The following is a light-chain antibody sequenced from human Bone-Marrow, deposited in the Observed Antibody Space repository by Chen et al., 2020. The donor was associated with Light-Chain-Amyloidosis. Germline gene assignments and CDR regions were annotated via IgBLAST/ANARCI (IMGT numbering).Light chain of an antibody. CDR2: GAS. V-gene: IGKV3-20*01. Sequence: EIVLTQPPGTLSFSPGERATLSCRASQSVSSSYLAWYQQKPGQAPRLLIYGASSRATGIPDRFSGSGSGTDFTLTISRLEPEDVAVYYCQQYGSSPPWTFGQGTKVEIK. J-gene: IGKJ1*01. CDR1: QSVSSSY. CDR3: QQYGSSPPWT.